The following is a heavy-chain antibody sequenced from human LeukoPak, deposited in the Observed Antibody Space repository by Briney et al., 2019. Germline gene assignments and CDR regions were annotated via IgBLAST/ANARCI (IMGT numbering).Heavy chain of an antibody. CDR2: IYYSGST. D-gene: IGHD3-10*01. CDR1: GGSISSGDYY. J-gene: IGHJ4*02. V-gene: IGHV4-30-4*01. Sequence: SQTLSLTCTVSGGSISSGDYYWSWIRQPPGKGLEWIGYIYYSGSTYYTPSLKSRLTISVDTSKNQFSLNPSSVTAADTAVYCCARLTRRFGDLFEFGYWGQGTLVTVSS. CDR3: ARLTRRFGDLFEFGY.